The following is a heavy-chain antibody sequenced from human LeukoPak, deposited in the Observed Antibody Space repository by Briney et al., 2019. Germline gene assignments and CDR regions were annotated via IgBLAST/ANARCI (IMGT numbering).Heavy chain of an antibody. CDR3: AIKYYYYYGMDV. CDR1: GYSFTSYW. CDR2: IDPSDSYT. Sequence: GESLKSSCKGSGYSFTSYWISWVRQMPGKGLEWMGRIDPSDSYTNYSPPFQGHVTISADKSISTAYLQWSSLKASDTAMYYCAIKYYYYYGMDVWGQGTTVTVSS. J-gene: IGHJ6*02. V-gene: IGHV5-10-1*01.